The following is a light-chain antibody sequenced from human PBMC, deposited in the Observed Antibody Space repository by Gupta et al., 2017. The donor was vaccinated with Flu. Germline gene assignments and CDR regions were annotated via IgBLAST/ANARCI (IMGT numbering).Light chain of an antibody. J-gene: IGKJ5*01. Sequence: DVQMTQSPSTLSASVGDRVTITCRASHSISIWLAWYQQKPGKAPKLLISKASTLESGVPSRFSGSGSGTEFTLTISRLQPEDFATYYCQEDNTYSITFGQGTQLDIK. CDR1: HSISIW. CDR2: KAS. CDR3: QEDNTYSIT. V-gene: IGKV1-5*03.